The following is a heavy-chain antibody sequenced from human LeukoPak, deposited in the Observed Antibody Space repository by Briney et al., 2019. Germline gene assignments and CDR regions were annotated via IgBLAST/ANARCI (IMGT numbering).Heavy chain of an antibody. J-gene: IGHJ4*02. CDR2: ISYTGTYI. CDR1: AFSLNAYN. CDR3: VRDRGTYRPIDY. Sequence: GGSLRLSCAASAFSLNAYNMNWVRQAPGKGLEWVSSISYTGTYIYYADSVKGRFTISRDNAQNSLYLQMNSPRAEDTAIYYCVRDRGTYRPIDYWGQGTLVTVSS. D-gene: IGHD1-26*01. V-gene: IGHV3-21*04.